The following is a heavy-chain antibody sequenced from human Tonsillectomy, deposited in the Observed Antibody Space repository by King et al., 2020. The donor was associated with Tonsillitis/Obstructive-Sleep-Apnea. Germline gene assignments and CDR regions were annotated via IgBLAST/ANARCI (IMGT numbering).Heavy chain of an antibody. J-gene: IGHJ5*02. CDR1: GGSVRSGSYY. Sequence: VQLQESGPGLVKPSETLSLTCTVSGGSVRSGSYYWSWIRQPPGRGLEWIGCIYYSGTTDYNPSLESRVTISVDLSKNHFSLMLSSVTAADTAVYYCARLGADYSNYGTFDPWGQGTLVTVSS. CDR2: IYYSGTT. D-gene: IGHD4-11*01. V-gene: IGHV4-61*03. CDR3: ARLGADYSNYGTFDP.